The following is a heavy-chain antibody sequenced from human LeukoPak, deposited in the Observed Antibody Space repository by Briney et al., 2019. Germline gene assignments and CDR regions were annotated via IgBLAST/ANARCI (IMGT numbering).Heavy chain of an antibody. CDR2: ISYDGSNK. D-gene: IGHD4-17*01. CDR3: ARDLFKASYGDTLPGY. V-gene: IGHV3-30*04. Sequence: PGRSLRLPCAASGFTFSSYAMHWVRQAPGKGLEWVAVISYDGSNKYYADSVKGRFTISRDNSKNTLYLQMNSLRAEDTAVYYCARDLFKASYGDTLPGYWGQGTLVTVSS. J-gene: IGHJ4*02. CDR1: GFTFSSYA.